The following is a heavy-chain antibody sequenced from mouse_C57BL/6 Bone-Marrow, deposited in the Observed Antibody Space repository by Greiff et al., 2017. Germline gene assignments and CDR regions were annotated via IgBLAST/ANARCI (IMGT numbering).Heavy chain of an antibody. CDR2: IDPEDGDT. CDR1: GFNIKDYY. V-gene: IGHV14-2*01. J-gene: IGHJ3*01. Sequence: VQLQQSGAELVKPGASVKLSCTASGFNIKDYYMHWVKQRAEQGLEWIGRIDPEDGDTNYAPKFQGKATITADPSSNTAYLQLSSLTSEDAAVYGCAGDGYLFAYWGQGTLVTVSA. CDR3: AGDGYLFAY. D-gene: IGHD2-3*01.